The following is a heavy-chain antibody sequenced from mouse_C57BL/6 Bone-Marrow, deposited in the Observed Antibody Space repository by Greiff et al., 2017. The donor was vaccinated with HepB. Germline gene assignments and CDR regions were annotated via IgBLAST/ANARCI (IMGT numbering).Heavy chain of an antibody. CDR2: ISNGGGST. D-gene: IGHD1-1*01. CDR3: ARHCDYGSSYWYFDV. J-gene: IGHJ1*03. V-gene: IGHV5-12*01. Sequence: EVKLMESGGGLVQPGGSLKLSCAASGFTFSDYYMYWVRQTPEKRLEWVAYISNGGGSTYYPDTVKGRFTISRDNAKNTLYLQMSRLKSEDTAMYYCARHCDYGSSYWYFDVWGTGTTVTVSS. CDR1: GFTFSDYY.